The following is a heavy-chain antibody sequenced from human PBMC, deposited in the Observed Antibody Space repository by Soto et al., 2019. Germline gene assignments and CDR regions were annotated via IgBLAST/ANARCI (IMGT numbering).Heavy chain of an antibody. J-gene: IGHJ6*02. CDR3: AGRVGATNYGMDV. CDR2: IYGSGST. Sequence: GGSLRLSCSASEFIVSSNYMNWVRQAPGKGLECVSTIYGSGSTHYADSVKGRFTISRGNSKNTLYLQMNGLRAEDTAVYYCAGRVGATNYGMDVWGQGTTVTVSS. D-gene: IGHD1-26*01. V-gene: IGHV3-53*01. CDR1: EFIVSSNY.